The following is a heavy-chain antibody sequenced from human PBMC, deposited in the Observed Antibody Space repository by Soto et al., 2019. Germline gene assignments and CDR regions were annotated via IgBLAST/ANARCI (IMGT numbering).Heavy chain of an antibody. CDR3: AKLAVAGDPNWFDP. CDR1: GFTFSSYG. J-gene: IGHJ5*02. Sequence: GGSLRLSCAASGFTFSSYGMHWVRQAPGKGLEWVAVISYDGSNKYYADSVKGRFTISRDKSKNTLYLQMNSLRAEDTAVYYCAKLAVAGDPNWFDPWGQGTLVTVSS. CDR2: ISYDGSNK. V-gene: IGHV3-30*18. D-gene: IGHD6-19*01.